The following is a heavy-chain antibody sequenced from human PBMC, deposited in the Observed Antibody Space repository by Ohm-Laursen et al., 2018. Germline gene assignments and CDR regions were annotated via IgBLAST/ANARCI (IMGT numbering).Heavy chain of an antibody. CDR2: INPNSGGT. CDR1: GYTFTSYY. D-gene: IGHD6-6*01. J-gene: IGHJ3*02. CDR3: ARDSSTVPSDAFDI. Sequence: ASVKVSCKASGYTFTSYYMHWVRQAPGQGLEWMGWINPNSGGTDYAQKFQGRVTMTRDTSINTAYMELSRLTSDDTAIYSCARDSSTVPSDAFDIWGQGTMVTVSS. V-gene: IGHV1-2*02.